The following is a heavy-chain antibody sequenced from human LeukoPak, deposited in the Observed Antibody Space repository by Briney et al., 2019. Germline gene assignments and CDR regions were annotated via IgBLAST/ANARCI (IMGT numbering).Heavy chain of an antibody. V-gene: IGHV4-4*08. J-gene: IGHJ4*02. Sequence: SETLSLTCTVSGVSISSNYWSWIRQPPGKGLEWNGLEWIGYIHANGDTKYNPSLNSRVTISLDSSRSQLSLNLRSLTAADTALCFCAGYDHSNYLAYWGQGILVTFSS. CDR1: GVSISSNY. CDR2: IHANGDT. D-gene: IGHD4-11*01. CDR3: AGYDHSNYLAY.